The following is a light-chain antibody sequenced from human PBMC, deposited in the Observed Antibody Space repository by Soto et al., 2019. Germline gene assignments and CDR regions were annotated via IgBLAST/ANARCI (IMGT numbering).Light chain of an antibody. J-gene: IGKJ1*01. CDR3: QQYDSYSPT. CDR1: QSIDHW. CDR2: KAS. V-gene: IGKV1-5*03. Sequence: DIQMTQSPSTLSASVGDRVTITCRASQSIDHWLAWYQQKPGRTPKLLIYKASSLESGVPSRFSGSGSGTEFTLTISSLQPDDFATYHCQQYDSYSPTFGQGTKVDIK.